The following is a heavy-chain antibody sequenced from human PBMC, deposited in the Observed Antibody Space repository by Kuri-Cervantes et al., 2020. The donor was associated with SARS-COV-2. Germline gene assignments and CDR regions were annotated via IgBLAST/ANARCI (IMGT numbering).Heavy chain of an antibody. J-gene: IGHJ4*02. V-gene: IGHV1-69*10. Sequence: SVKVSCKASGGTFSSYAISWVRQAPGQGLEWMGGIIPILGTANYAHKFQGRVTMTEDTSTDTAYMELSSLRSEDTAVYYCATSDYSITYGYWGQGTLVTVSS. CDR3: ATSDYSITYGY. CDR1: GGTFSSYA. CDR2: IIPILGTA. D-gene: IGHD4-11*01.